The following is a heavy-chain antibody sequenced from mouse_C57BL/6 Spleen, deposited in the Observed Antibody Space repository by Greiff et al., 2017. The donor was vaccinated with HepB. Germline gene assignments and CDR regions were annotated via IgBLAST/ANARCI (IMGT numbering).Heavy chain of an antibody. CDR3: TREGYDPFDY. D-gene: IGHD2-2*01. J-gene: IGHJ2*01. Sequence: QVHVKQSGAELVRPGASVTLSCKASGYTFTDYEMHWVKQTPVHGLEWIGAIDPETGGTAYNQKFKGKAILTADKSSSTAYMELRSLTSEDSAVYYCTREGYDPFDYWGQGTTLTVSS. CDR1: GYTFTDYE. CDR2: IDPETGGT. V-gene: IGHV1-15*01.